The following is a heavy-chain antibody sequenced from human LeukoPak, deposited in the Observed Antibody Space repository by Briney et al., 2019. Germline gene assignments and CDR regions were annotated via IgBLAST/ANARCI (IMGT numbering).Heavy chain of an antibody. V-gene: IGHV3-7*03. CDR1: GFTFSSYW. Sequence: GGSLRLSCAASGFTFSSYWMNWARQAPGKGLEWVASINHNGNVNYYVDSGRGRFTISRDNAKNSLYLQMSNLRAEDTAVYFCARGGGLDVWGQGATVTVSS. CDR2: INHNGNVN. CDR3: ARGGGLDV. J-gene: IGHJ6*02. D-gene: IGHD3-16*01.